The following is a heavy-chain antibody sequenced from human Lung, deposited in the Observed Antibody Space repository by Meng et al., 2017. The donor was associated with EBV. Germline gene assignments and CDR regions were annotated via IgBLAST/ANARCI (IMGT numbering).Heavy chain of an antibody. J-gene: IGHJ5*02. CDR1: GFIFSDYN. D-gene: IGHD1-7*01. Sequence: EVQLVESGGGLVKSGESLRLSCVASGFIFSDYNMNGLRQAPGKGLEWVSSISSGNSYIYYADSVKGRFSISRDNAKNSLSLQMNSLRADDTAVYYCARLTGTGWFDPWGQGTLVTVSS. V-gene: IGHV3-21*02. CDR2: ISSGNSYI. CDR3: ARLTGTGWFDP.